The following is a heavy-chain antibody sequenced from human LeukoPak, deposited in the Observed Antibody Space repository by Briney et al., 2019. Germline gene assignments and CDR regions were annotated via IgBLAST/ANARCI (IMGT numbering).Heavy chain of an antibody. CDR2: ISFSGST. V-gene: IGHV4-39*02. Sequence: PSETLSLTCTVSGGSISSSNYYWGWIRQPPGTGLQWIGSISFSGSTYYNPSLKSRVTISGDTSKNQFSLNLNAVTAADTAVYYCAREGSEGLDYWGQGTLVTVSS. J-gene: IGHJ4*02. CDR1: GGSISSSNYY. D-gene: IGHD2-15*01. CDR3: AREGSEGLDY.